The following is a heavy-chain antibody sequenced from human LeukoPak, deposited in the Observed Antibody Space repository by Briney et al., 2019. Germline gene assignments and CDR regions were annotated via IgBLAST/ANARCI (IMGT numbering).Heavy chain of an antibody. CDR1: GFTVSSNY. CDR2: IYSGGST. J-gene: IGHJ1*01. Sequence: PGGSLRLSCAASGFTVSSNYMSWVRQAPGKGLEWVSVIYSGGSTYYADSVKGRFTISRDNSKNTLYLQMNSLRAEDTAVYYCAVGDGDYVPGPEYFQHWGQGTLVTVSS. D-gene: IGHD4-17*01. CDR3: AVGDGDYVPGPEYFQH. V-gene: IGHV3-66*02.